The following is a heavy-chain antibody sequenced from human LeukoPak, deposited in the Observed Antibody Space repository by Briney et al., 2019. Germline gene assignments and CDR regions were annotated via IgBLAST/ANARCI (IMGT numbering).Heavy chain of an antibody. CDR3: ARGSRGAFGGGSPRPNWFDP. D-gene: IGHD6-19*01. J-gene: IGHJ5*02. V-gene: IGHV6-1*01. CDR2: TYYRSKWYT. Sequence: SQTLSLTCAISGDSVSSNIAAWNWIRQSPSRGLEWLGRTYYRSKWYTNYAVSVKSRMTINPDTSKNQFSLQLNSVTPEDTAVYYCARGSRGAFGGGSPRPNWFDPWGQGTLVTVSS. CDR1: GDSVSSNIAA.